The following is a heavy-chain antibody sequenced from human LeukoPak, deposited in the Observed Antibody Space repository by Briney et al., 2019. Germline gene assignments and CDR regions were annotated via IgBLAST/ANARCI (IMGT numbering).Heavy chain of an antibody. CDR3: ARDVPDPRWLQFSGWFDP. Sequence: SVKVSCKASGYTFTGYYMHWVRQAPGQGLEWMGGIIPIFGTANYAQKFQGRVTITTDESTSTAYMELSSLRSEDTAVYYCARDVPDPRWLQFSGWFDPWGQGTLVTVSS. J-gene: IGHJ5*02. CDR2: IIPIFGTA. CDR1: GYTFTGYY. V-gene: IGHV1-69*05. D-gene: IGHD5-24*01.